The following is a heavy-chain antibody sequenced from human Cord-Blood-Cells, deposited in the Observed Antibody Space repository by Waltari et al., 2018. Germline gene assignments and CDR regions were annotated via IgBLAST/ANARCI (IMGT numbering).Heavy chain of an antibody. J-gene: IGHJ4*02. V-gene: IGHV1-24*01. CDR1: GYTLTESS. CDR3: ATRSGSSSERGDY. Sequence: QVQPAQSGADVKKPGASVTVSCTVSGYTLTESSLHWVRPAPGKGLEWMGGFDPEDGETIYAQKFQGRVTMTEDTSTDTAYMELSSLRSEDTAVYYCATRSGSSSERGDYWGQGTLVTVSS. CDR2: FDPEDGET. D-gene: IGHD6-6*01.